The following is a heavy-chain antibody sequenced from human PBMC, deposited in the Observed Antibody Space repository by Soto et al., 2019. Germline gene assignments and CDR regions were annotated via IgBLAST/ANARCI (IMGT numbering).Heavy chain of an antibody. V-gene: IGHV1-24*01. Sequence: ASVKVSCKVSGYTLTELSMHWVRQAPGKGLEWMGGFDPEDGETIYARKFQGRVTMTEDTSTDTVYMELSSLRSEDTAVYYCAREGSLRYFDWSRPWFDPWGQGTLVTVSS. CDR3: AREGSLRYFDWSRPWFDP. CDR1: GYTLTELS. CDR2: FDPEDGET. J-gene: IGHJ5*02. D-gene: IGHD3-9*01.